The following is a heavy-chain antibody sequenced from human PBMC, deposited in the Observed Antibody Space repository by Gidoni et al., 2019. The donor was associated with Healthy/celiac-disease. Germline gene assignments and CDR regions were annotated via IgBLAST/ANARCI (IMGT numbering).Heavy chain of an antibody. V-gene: IGHV1-69*01. CDR2: ILPFFGPA. J-gene: IGHJ4*02. Sequence: QVQLVQSGAEGKKPGSSVKVSCKASGGTCSSDAISWVRQAPGQGLEVLGGILPFFGPANYAPQFQGRVTITADESTSTAYMELSSLRSEDTAVYYCARDRDYGGNPTFDYWGQGTLVTVSS. CDR1: GGTCSSDA. D-gene: IGHD4-17*01. CDR3: ARDRDYGGNPTFDY.